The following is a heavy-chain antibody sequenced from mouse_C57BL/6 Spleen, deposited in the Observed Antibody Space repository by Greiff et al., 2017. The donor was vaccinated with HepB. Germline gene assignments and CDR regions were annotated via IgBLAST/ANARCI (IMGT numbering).Heavy chain of an antibody. V-gene: IGHV5-4*01. CDR3: AREGFITTVVATPFDY. CDR1: GFTFSSYA. CDR2: ISDGGSYT. J-gene: IGHJ2*01. D-gene: IGHD1-1*01. Sequence: EVKLEESGGGLVKPGGSLKLSCAASGFTFSSYAMSWVRQTPEKRLEWVATISDGGSYTYYPDNVKGRFTISRDNAKNNLYLQMSHLKSEDTAMYYCAREGFITTVVATPFDYWGQGTTLTVSS.